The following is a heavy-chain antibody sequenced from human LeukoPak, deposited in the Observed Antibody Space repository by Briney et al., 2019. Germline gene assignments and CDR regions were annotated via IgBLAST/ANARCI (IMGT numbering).Heavy chain of an antibody. CDR1: GGTFSSNA. CDR2: IIPIFGTA. V-gene: IGHV1-69*13. Sequence: SVKVSCKASGGTFSSNAISWARQAPGQGLEWMGGIIPIFGTANYAQKFQGRVTITADESTSTAYMELSSLRSEDTAVYYCAGHDFWSGSWFDPWGQGTLVTVSS. J-gene: IGHJ5*02. CDR3: AGHDFWSGSWFDP. D-gene: IGHD3-3*01.